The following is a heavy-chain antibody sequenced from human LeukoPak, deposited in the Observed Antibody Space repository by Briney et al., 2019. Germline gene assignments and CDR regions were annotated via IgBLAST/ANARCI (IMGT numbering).Heavy chain of an antibody. CDR1: GGSISSYY. V-gene: IGHV4-59*12. Sequence: SETLSLTCTVSGGSISSYYWSWIRQPPGKGLEWIGYIYYSGSTNYNPSLKSRVTISVDTSKNQFSLTLTSVTAADTAVYYCAKVRRWYDTRAGALYWYFDLWGRGTLVTVSS. D-gene: IGHD6-13*01. J-gene: IGHJ2*01. CDR2: IYYSGST. CDR3: AKVRRWYDTRAGALYWYFDL.